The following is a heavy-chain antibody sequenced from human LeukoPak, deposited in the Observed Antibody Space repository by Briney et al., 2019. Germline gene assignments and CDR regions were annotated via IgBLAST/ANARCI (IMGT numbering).Heavy chain of an antibody. D-gene: IGHD4-17*01. CDR1: GGSISPCY. V-gene: IGHV4-59*01. J-gene: IGHJ4*02. Sequence: SETLSLTCAVSGGSISPCYWMWIRQPPGKGLEWIGYISYSGSTSFNPSLKSRVTISLDTSTNQVSLKLRSVTAADTAVYYCARAGSYRLTTTLWGQGTLVTVSS. CDR3: ARAGSYRLTTTL. CDR2: ISYSGST.